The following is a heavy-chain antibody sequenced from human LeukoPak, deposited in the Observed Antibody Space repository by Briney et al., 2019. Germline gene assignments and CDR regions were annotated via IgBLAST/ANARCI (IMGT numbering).Heavy chain of an antibody. CDR1: GGSISSYY. D-gene: IGHD3-16*01. Sequence: TETLSLTCTVSGGSISSYYWSWIRQPPGKGLEWIGYIYYSGSTNYNPSLKSRVTISVDTSKNQFSLKLSSVTAADTAVYYCARGGKRDAFDIWGQGTMVTVSS. CDR3: ARGGKRDAFDI. CDR2: IYYSGST. V-gene: IGHV4-59*01. J-gene: IGHJ3*02.